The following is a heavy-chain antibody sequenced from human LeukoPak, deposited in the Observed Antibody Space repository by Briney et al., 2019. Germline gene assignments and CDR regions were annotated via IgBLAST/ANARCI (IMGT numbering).Heavy chain of an antibody. CDR1: GDSISTYY. Sequence: SETLSLTCTVSGDSISTYYWSWIRQPPGKGLEWIGYIYYRVTSDYNPSLKSRVTMSVDMSTRQISLKLSSVTAADTAVYYCARDSGTTGEVKFDPWGQGTLVTVSS. V-gene: IGHV4-59*12. D-gene: IGHD3-10*01. J-gene: IGHJ5*02. CDR3: ARDSGTTGEVKFDP. CDR2: IYYRVTS.